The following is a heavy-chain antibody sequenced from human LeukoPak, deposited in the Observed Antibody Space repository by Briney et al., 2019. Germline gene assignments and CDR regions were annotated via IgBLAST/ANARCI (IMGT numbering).Heavy chain of an antibody. D-gene: IGHD3-9*01. Sequence: GGSLRLSCAASRFTLNTYAMSWVRQAPGKGLEWVSAISGSGGTTSYADSVKGRFTISRDNSKNTLYLQMNSLRAEDTAVYYCAKDTRYFDWLLPSYYYYYGMDVWGQGTTVTVSS. CDR2: ISGSGGTT. CDR3: AKDTRYFDWLLPSYYYYYGMDV. CDR1: RFTLNTYA. J-gene: IGHJ6*02. V-gene: IGHV3-23*01.